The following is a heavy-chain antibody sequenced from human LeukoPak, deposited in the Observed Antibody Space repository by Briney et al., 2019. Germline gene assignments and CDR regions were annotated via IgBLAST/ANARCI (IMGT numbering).Heavy chain of an antibody. CDR2: IYTSGST. Sequence: SETLSLTCTVSGGSISSYYWSWIRQPAGKGLEWIGRIYTSGSTNYNPSLKSRVTMSVDTSKNQFSLKVTSVTAADTAVYYCVRHGGGYCSGGSCYVDYWGQGTLVTVSS. J-gene: IGHJ4*02. V-gene: IGHV4-4*07. D-gene: IGHD2-15*01. CDR3: VRHGGGYCSGGSCYVDY. CDR1: GGSISSYY.